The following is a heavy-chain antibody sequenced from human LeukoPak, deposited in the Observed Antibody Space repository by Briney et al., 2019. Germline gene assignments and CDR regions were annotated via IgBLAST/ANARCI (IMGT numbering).Heavy chain of an antibody. CDR1: GYTFTSYD. CDR2: MNPNSGNT. CDR3: ASSRSYGGNSALDY. D-gene: IGHD4-23*01. Sequence: ASVKVSCKASGYTFTSYDINWVRQATGQGLEWMGWMNPNSGNTGYAQKFQGRVTMTRNTSISTAYMGLSSLRSEDTAVYYCASSRSYGGNSALDYWGQGTLVTVSS. V-gene: IGHV1-8*01. J-gene: IGHJ4*02.